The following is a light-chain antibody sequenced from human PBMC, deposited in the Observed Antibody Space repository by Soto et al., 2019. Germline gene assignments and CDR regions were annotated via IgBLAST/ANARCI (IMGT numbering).Light chain of an antibody. CDR1: SSDVGSYNY. CDR2: GVN. Sequence: SALTQPPSASGSPGQSVTISCTGTSSDVGSYNYVSWYQQHPDKAPKLIIYGVNERPSGVPDRFSGSKSGNTASLTVSGLQAEDEADYYFTSYAGSNNPVVFGGGTKLTVL. V-gene: IGLV2-8*01. CDR3: TSYAGSNNPVV. J-gene: IGLJ3*02.